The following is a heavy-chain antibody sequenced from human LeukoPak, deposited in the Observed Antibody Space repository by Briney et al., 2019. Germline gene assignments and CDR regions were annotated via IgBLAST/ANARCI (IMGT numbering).Heavy chain of an antibody. V-gene: IGHV3-23*01. D-gene: IGHD1-26*01. CDR1: GLTFSSYA. CDR2: ISSIGGTT. J-gene: IGHJ6*02. CDR3: AKDFSAWGPSGIDV. Sequence: GGSLSLTCEASGLTFSSYAMSWVRQAPGKGLEWVSGISSIGGTTYYADSVKGRFTISRDNSKNTLYLQMNSLRAEDTAVYYCAKDFSAWGPSGIDVWGQGTTVTVSS.